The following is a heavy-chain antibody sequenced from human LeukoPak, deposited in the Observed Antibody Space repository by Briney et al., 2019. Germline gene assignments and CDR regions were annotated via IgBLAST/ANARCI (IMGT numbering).Heavy chain of an antibody. CDR2: TIPMFDTA. CDR3: AKASSYVLYDSSGSAVLFDY. D-gene: IGHD3-22*01. Sequence: ASVKVSCKTSGGTFSSYAISWVRQAPGQGLEWMGGTIPMFDTANYAHKFQGRVTITADESTSTTYMELSSLRSEDTAFYYCAKASSYVLYDSSGSAVLFDYWGQGTLVTVSS. J-gene: IGHJ4*02. CDR1: GGTFSSYA. V-gene: IGHV1-69*13.